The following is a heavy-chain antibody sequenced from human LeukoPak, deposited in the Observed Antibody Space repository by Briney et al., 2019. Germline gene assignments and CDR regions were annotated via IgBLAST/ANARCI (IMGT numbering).Heavy chain of an antibody. Sequence: GGSLRLSCAASGFTFSSYEMNWVRQAPGKGLEWVSYISSSGSTIYYADSVKGRFTISRDNAKNSLYLQMNSLRAEDTALYYCAKTVGGTTWGYMDVWGKGTTVTVSS. CDR1: GFTFSSYE. D-gene: IGHD1-14*01. J-gene: IGHJ6*03. CDR3: AKTVGGTTWGYMDV. V-gene: IGHV3-48*03. CDR2: ISSSGSTI.